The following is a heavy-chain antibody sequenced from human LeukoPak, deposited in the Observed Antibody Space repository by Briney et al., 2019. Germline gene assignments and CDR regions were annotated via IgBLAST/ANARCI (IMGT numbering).Heavy chain of an antibody. V-gene: IGHV3-7*04. J-gene: IGHJ4*02. CDR3: ARDIPYGLSYFDY. D-gene: IGHD2-2*02. Sequence: PGGSLRLSCSASGYTFRSFWMTWVRQAPGKGLELVANIKEDGGDANYVDAVKGRFTISRDNAKDSLYLQMNSVRPEDTAVYYCARDIPYGLSYFDYWGQGTLVTVTS. CDR1: GYTFRSFW. CDR2: IKEDGGDA.